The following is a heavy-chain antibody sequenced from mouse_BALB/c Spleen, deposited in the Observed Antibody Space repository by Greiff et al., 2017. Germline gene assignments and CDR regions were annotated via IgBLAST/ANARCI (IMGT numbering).Heavy chain of an antibody. D-gene: IGHD1-1*01. Sequence: EVQVVESGGGLVKLGGSLKLSCAASGFTFSSYYMSWVRQTPEKRLELVAAINSNGGSTYYPDTVKGRFTISRDNAKNTLYLQMSSLKSEDTALYYCARLGYYGSSFDYWGQGTTLTVSS. V-gene: IGHV5-6-2*01. J-gene: IGHJ2*01. CDR1: GFTFSSYY. CDR2: INSNGGST. CDR3: ARLGYYGSSFDY.